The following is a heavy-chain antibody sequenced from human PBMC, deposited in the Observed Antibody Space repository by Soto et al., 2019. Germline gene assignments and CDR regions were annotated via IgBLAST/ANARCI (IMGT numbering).Heavy chain of an antibody. CDR1: GFTFSSYA. CDR3: ARGVGSPIAVYPYYFDY. V-gene: IGHV3-30-3*01. J-gene: IGHJ4*02. Sequence: QVQLVESGGGVVQPGRSLRLSCAASGFTFSSYAMHWVRQAPGKGLEGVAVISYDGSNKYYADSVKGRFTISRDNSKNTLYLQMNSLRAEDTAVYYCARGVGSPIAVYPYYFDYWGQGTLVTVSS. CDR2: ISYDGSNK. D-gene: IGHD6-19*01.